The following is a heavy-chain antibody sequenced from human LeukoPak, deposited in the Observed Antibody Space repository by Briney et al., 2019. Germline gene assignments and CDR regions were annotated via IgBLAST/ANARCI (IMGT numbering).Heavy chain of an antibody. J-gene: IGHJ4*02. CDR3: ATYRQVLLPFES. CDR2: IFPSGGEI. D-gene: IGHD2-8*02. CDR1: GFTFSSYG. V-gene: IGHV3-23*01. Sequence: GGSLRLSCAASGFTFSSYGMSWVRQPPGKGLEWVSSIFPSGGEIHYADSVRGRFTISRDNSKSTLSLQMNSLRAEDTAIYYCATYRQVLLPFESWGQGTLVTVSS.